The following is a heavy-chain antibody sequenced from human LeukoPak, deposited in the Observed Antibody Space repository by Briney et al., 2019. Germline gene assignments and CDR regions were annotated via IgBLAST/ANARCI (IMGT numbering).Heavy chain of an antibody. J-gene: IGHJ6*02. CDR3: ARLPLAGFFWGYYYGMDV. CDR1: GGTFSRYA. V-gene: IGHV1-69*13. D-gene: IGHD3-9*01. CDR2: IIPIFGTA. Sequence: SVKVSCKASGGTFSRYAISWVRQAPGQGLEWMGGIIPIFGTANHAQKFQGRVTITADESTSTAYMELSSLRSEDTAVYYCARLPLAGFFWGYYYGMDVWGQGTTVTVSS.